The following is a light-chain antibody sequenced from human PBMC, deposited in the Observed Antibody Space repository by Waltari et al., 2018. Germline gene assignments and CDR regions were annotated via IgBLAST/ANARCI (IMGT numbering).Light chain of an antibody. CDR3: QQRHSWPLT. J-gene: IGKJ2*01. V-gene: IGKV3-11*01. Sequence: VVLTQSPATLSLSPGERATVSCRASQSVGTYLAWYRHQPGLPPSLVIYDTSVRATGVPARFSGSGSGTDFTLTINSLEPEDFVVYYCQQRHSWPLTFGQGTKLEIK. CDR1: QSVGTY. CDR2: DTS.